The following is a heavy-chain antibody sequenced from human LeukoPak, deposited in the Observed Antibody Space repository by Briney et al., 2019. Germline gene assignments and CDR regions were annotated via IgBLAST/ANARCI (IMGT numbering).Heavy chain of an antibody. CDR3: ARGVPAAFIRMGFDP. V-gene: IGHV1-69*13. J-gene: IGHJ5*02. D-gene: IGHD2-2*01. CDR1: GGTFSSYA. Sequence: GASVKVSSKASGGTFSSYAIRWVRHAPGQGLEWVGGIIPIFGTANYAQKFQGRVTITADESTSTAYMELSSLRAEDTAVYYCARGVPAAFIRMGFDPWGQGTLVTVSS. CDR2: IIPIFGTA.